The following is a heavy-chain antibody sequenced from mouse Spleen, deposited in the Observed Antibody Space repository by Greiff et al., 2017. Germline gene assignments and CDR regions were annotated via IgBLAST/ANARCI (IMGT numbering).Heavy chain of an antibody. Sequence: QVQLKESGAELMKPGASVKLSCKATGYTFTGYWIEWVKQRPGHGLEWIGEILPGSGSTNYNEKFKGKAKLTAVTSASTAYMELSSLTNEDSAVYYCTSSVITTASWFAYWGQGTLVTVSA. CDR1: GYTFTGYW. CDR3: TSSVITTASWFAY. CDR2: ILPGSGST. J-gene: IGHJ3*01. D-gene: IGHD1-2*01. V-gene: IGHV1-9*01.